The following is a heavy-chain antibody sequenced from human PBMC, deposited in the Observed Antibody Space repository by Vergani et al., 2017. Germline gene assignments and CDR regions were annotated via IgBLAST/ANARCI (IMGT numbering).Heavy chain of an antibody. D-gene: IGHD2-2*01. CDR2: IIPIFGTA. CDR1: GGTFSSYA. J-gene: IGHJ6*02. V-gene: IGHV1-69*12. CDR3: ARVRCSSTSCYAGYYYYGMDV. Sequence: QVQLVQSGAEVKKPGSSVKVSCKASGGTFSSYAISWVRQAPGQGLEWMGGIIPIFGTANYAQKFQGRVTITADESTSTAYMELCSLRSEDTAVYYCARVRCSSTSCYAGYYYYGMDVWGQGTTVTVSS.